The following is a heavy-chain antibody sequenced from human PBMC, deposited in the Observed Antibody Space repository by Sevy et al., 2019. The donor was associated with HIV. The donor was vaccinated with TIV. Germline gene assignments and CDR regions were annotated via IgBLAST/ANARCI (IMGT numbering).Heavy chain of an antibody. CDR2: IFSGGST. Sequence: GGSLRLSCAASGFTVSSEYMNWVRQAPGKGLEWVSVIFSGGSTYYADSVKGRFTISRDNSKNTLFLEMNSLRAEDTAFYYCARGKSGYGYGLNSWGQGTLVTVSS. V-gene: IGHV3-66*01. J-gene: IGHJ4*02. CDR3: ARGKSGYGYGLNS. CDR1: GFTVSSEY. D-gene: IGHD5-18*01.